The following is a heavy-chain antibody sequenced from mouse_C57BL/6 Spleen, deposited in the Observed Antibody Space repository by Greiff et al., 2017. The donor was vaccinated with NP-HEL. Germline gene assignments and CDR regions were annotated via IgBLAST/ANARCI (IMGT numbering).Heavy chain of an antibody. D-gene: IGHD2-5*01. Sequence: KESCKASGYTFTSYWMHWVKLRPGRGLEWIGRIDPNSGGTKYNEKFKSKATLTVDKPSSTAYMQLSSLTSEDSAVYYCAREDYSNYYAMDYWGQGTSVTVSS. J-gene: IGHJ4*01. CDR2: IDPNSGGT. CDR3: AREDYSNYYAMDY. CDR1: GYTFTSYW. V-gene: IGHV1-72*01.